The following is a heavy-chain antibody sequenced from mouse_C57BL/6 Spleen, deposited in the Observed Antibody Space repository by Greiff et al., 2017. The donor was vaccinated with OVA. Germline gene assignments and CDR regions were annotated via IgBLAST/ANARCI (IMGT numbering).Heavy chain of an antibody. Sequence: EVKLVESGEGLVKPGGSLKLSCAASGFTFSSYAMSWVRQTPEKRLEWVAYISSGGDYIYYADTVKGRFTISRDNARNTLYLQMSSLKSEDTAMYYCTRDRGSGYLDYWGQGTTLTVSS. V-gene: IGHV5-9-1*02. CDR2: ISSGGDYI. J-gene: IGHJ2*01. CDR1: GFTFSSYA. D-gene: IGHD1-3*01. CDR3: TRDRGSGYLDY.